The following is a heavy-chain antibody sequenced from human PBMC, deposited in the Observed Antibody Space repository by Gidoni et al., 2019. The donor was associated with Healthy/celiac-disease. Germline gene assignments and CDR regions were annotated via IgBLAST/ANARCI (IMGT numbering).Heavy chain of an antibody. CDR1: GFTFSSYE. CDR3: ASPLYYYDSSGYYWNDY. J-gene: IGHJ4*02. CDR2: ISSSGSTI. D-gene: IGHD3-22*01. Sequence: EVQLVESGGGLVQPGGSLRLSCAASGFTFSSYEMNWVRQAPGKGLEWVSYISSSGSTIYYADSVKGRFTISRDNAKNSLYLQMNSLRAEDTAVYYCASPLYYYDSSGYYWNDYWGQGTLVTVSS. V-gene: IGHV3-48*03.